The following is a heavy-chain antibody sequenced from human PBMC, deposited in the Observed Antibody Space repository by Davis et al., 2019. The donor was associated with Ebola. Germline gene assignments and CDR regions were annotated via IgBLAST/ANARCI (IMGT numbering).Heavy chain of an antibody. CDR2: IYHSGST. CDR1: GGSISSSNW. Sequence: SETLSLTCAVSGGSISSSNWWSWVRQPPGKGLEWIGEIYHSGSTNYNPSLKSRVTISVDKSKNQFSLKLSSVTAADTAVYYCAREGYYYGSGSTNWFDPWGQGTLVTVSS. V-gene: IGHV4-4*02. D-gene: IGHD3-10*01. CDR3: AREGYYYGSGSTNWFDP. J-gene: IGHJ5*02.